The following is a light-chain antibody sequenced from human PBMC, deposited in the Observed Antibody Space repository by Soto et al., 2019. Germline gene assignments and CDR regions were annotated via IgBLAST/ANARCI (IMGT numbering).Light chain of an antibody. CDR3: QSYIDWAFA. CDR2: GVS. Sequence: DIVLTQSPATLSVSPGDRVTLSCRASESLFGFLAWYQQKPGQAPRLLMYGVSTRATGIPARFSGGGSATRFTLLISSLLSVDSAFYLFQSYIDWAFASGLGTRLQI. J-gene: IGKJ2*01. CDR1: ESLFGF. V-gene: IGKV3-15*01.